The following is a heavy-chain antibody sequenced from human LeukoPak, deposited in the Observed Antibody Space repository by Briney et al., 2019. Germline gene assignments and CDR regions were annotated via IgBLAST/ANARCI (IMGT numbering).Heavy chain of an antibody. CDR1: GGSVSSGAYY. V-gene: IGHV4-61*08. D-gene: IGHD1-1*01. CDR2: IYYSGST. J-gene: IGHJ4*02. Sequence: SETLSLTCTVSGGSVSSGAYYWSWIRQPPGKGLEWIGYIYYSGSTNYNPSLKSRVTISIDTSKNQFSLKLSSVTAADTAVYYCARDRVRGNANPYFDYWGQGTLVTVSS. CDR3: ARDRVRGNANPYFDY.